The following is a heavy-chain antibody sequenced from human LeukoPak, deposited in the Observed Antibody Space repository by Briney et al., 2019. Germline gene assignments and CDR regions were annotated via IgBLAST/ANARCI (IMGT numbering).Heavy chain of an antibody. J-gene: IGHJ4*02. CDR2: IIPILGIA. Sequence: SVNVSCKASGGTFSSYAISWVRQAPGQGLEWMGRIIPILGIANYAQKFQGRVTITADKSTSTAYMELSSLRSEDTAVYYCARDLVAAAGSHSDYWGQGTLVTVSS. CDR3: ARDLVAAAGSHSDY. D-gene: IGHD6-13*01. CDR1: GGTFSSYA. V-gene: IGHV1-69*04.